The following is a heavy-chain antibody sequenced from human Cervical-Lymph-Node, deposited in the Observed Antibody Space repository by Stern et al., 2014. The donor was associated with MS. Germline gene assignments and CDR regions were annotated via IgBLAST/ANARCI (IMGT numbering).Heavy chain of an antibody. CDR3: ARDPTGRAGGAFDI. D-gene: IGHD4-23*01. V-gene: IGHV4-4*02. J-gene: IGHJ3*02. Sequence: QVQLQESGPGLVKPSGTLSLTCAVSGDSISSSNWWSWVRQPPGKGLEWIGEISHSGSTNYNPSLRSRVTISVDQSKNHFSLKLSSVTAADTAVYYCARDPTGRAGGAFDIWGQGTMVTVSS. CDR1: GDSISSSNW. CDR2: ISHSGST.